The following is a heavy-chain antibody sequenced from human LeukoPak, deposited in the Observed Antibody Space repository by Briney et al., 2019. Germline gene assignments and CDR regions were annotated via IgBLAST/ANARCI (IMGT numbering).Heavy chain of an antibody. CDR2: INPNSGGT. D-gene: IGHD6-19*01. V-gene: IGHV1-2*02. CDR1: GYTFTGYH. J-gene: IGHJ3*02. Sequence: AAVKVSCKASGYTFTGYHLHWVRQAPGQGLEWMGWINPNSGGTNYAQKFQGRVTMTRDTSISTAYMELSRLRSDDTAVYYCARDKRWLVRWGNDAFDIWGQGTMVTVSS. CDR3: ARDKRWLVRWGNDAFDI.